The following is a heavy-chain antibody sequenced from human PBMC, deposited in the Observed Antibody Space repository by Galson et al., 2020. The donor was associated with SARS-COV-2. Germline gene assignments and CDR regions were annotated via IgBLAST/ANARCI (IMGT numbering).Heavy chain of an antibody. CDR1: GYTLTELS. J-gene: IGHJ5*02. Sequence: ASVKVSCQVSGYTLTELSMHWVRQAPGKGLEWMGGFDPEDGETIYAQKFQGRVTMTEDTSTDTAYMELSSLRSEDTAVYYCATGTTVTTSGWFDPWGQGTLVTVSS. CDR2: FDPEDGET. CDR3: ATGTTVTTSGWFDP. V-gene: IGHV1-24*01. D-gene: IGHD4-4*01.